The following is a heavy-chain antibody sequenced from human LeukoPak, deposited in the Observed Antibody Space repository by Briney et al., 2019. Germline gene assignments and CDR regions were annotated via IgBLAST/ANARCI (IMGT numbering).Heavy chain of an antibody. J-gene: IGHJ4*02. V-gene: IGHV4-34*01. Sequence: PSETLSLTCAVYGGSFSGYYWSWIRQPPGKGLEWIGEINHSGSTNYNPSLKSRVTISVDTSKSQFALKLSSVTAADTAVYYCAKSYFDYSTYYSYYFNLWGQGALVTVSS. CDR3: AKSYFDYSTYYSYYFNL. CDR2: INHSGST. D-gene: IGHD4-11*01. CDR1: GGSFSGYY.